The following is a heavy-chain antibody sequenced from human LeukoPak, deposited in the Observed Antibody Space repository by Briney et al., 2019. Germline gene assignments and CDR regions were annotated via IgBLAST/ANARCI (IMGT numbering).Heavy chain of an antibody. J-gene: IGHJ4*02. Sequence: SETLSLTCAVYGGSFSGYYWSWIRQPPGKGLEWIGEINHSGSTNYNPSLKSRVTISVDTSKNQFSLKLSSVTAADTAVYYCARQAGSGNYGFHDYWGQGTLVTVSS. D-gene: IGHD1-26*01. CDR1: GGSFSGYY. V-gene: IGHV4-34*01. CDR2: INHSGST. CDR3: ARQAGSGNYGFHDY.